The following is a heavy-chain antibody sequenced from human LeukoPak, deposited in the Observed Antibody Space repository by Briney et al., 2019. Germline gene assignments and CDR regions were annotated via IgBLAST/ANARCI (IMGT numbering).Heavy chain of an antibody. J-gene: IGHJ6*03. CDR3: ARAPYYCSSTSCYLSYYYMDV. CDR1: GGSISSYY. CDR2: IYYSGST. D-gene: IGHD2-2*01. V-gene: IGHV4-59*01. Sequence: PSETLSLTCTVSGGSISSYYWSWIRQPPGKGLEWIGYIYYSGSTNYNPSLKSRVTISVDTSKNQFSLKLSSVTAADTAVHYCARAPYYCSSTSCYLSYYYMDVWGKGTTVTVSS.